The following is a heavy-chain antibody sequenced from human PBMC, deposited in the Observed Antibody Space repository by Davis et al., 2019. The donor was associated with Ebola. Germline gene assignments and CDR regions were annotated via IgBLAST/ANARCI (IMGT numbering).Heavy chain of an antibody. CDR1: GGSISSHY. D-gene: IGHD1-26*01. V-gene: IGHV4-59*11. J-gene: IGHJ4*02. CDR2: IYYSGST. CDR3: ASLLGVSGSYFGYFDY. Sequence: PSETLSLTCTVSGGSISSHYWSWIRQPPGKGLEWIGYIYYSGSTNYNPSLKSRVTISVDTSKNQFSLKLSSVTAADTAVYYCASLLGVSGSYFGYFDYWGQGTLVTVSS.